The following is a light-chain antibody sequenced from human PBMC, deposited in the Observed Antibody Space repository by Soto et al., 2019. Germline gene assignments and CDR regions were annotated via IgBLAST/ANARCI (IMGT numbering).Light chain of an antibody. CDR3: QQYGSLPWT. CDR2: GAS. J-gene: IGKJ1*01. CDR1: QSVSSNY. Sequence: VLTPSSLPPSVPPGVRYTLASRPSQSVSSNYLAWYQQIPGQAPRPLIYGASSRVPGIPDRFSGSGSGTDFTLTISRLEPEDFAVYYCQQYGSLPWTFGQGTKVDIK. V-gene: IGKV3-20*01.